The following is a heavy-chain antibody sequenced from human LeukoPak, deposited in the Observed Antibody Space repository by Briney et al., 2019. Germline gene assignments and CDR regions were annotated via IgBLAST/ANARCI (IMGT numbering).Heavy chain of an antibody. CDR3: ATEDYYDSSGYYDY. Sequence: ASVKISCKVSGYTFTDYYMHWVQQAPGKGLEWTGLVDPEDGETIYAEKFQGRVTITADTSTDTAYMGLSSLRSEDAAVYYCATEDYYDSSGYYDYWGQGTLVTVSS. CDR2: VDPEDGET. V-gene: IGHV1-69-2*01. CDR1: GYTFTDYY. D-gene: IGHD3-22*01. J-gene: IGHJ4*02.